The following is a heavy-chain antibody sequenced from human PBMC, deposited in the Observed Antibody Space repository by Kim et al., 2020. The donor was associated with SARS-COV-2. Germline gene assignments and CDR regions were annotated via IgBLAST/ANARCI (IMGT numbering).Heavy chain of an antibody. D-gene: IGHD3-16*01. Sequence: SETLSLTCTVSGGSISTYNCSWVRQPPGQGLEWIGYMCIFESANHYPTPKSRVPITVDAAKNQSYFNLSPNTATAAAASYCSSPSRGRLILPSFHSWFDP. CDR2: MCIFESA. J-gene: IGHJ5*02. CDR1: GGSISTYN. CDR3: SSPSRGRLILPSFHSWFDP. V-gene: IGHV4-4*08.